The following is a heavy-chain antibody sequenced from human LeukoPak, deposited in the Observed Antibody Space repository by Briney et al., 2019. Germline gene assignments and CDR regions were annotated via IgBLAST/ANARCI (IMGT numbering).Heavy chain of an antibody. J-gene: IGHJ5*02. CDR1: GGSISSSSYY. D-gene: IGHD6-19*01. CDR3: ARDQNSGWYRGNWFDP. CDR2: IYYSGST. V-gene: IGHV4-39*07. Sequence: PSETLSLTCTVSGGSISSSSYYWGWIRQPPGKGLEWIGSIYYSGSTYYNPSLKSRVTISVDTSKNQFSLKLSSVTAADTAVYYCARDQNSGWYRGNWFDPWGQGTLVTVSS.